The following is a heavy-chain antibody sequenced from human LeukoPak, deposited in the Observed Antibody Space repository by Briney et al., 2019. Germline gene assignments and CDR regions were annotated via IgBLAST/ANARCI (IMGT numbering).Heavy chain of an antibody. V-gene: IGHV4-39*01. CDR3: ARLRVQQLASSYYMDV. CDR1: GDSVTTTNFY. Sequence: PSETLSLTCTVSGDSVTTTNFYWGWIRQAPGKGLEWIGSLYYGVNTYYKPSLKSRVTISVDTSLSQFSLILTSVTAADTGVYYCARLRVQQLASSYYMDVWGKGTTVTVSS. D-gene: IGHD6-13*01. J-gene: IGHJ6*03. CDR2: LYYGVNT.